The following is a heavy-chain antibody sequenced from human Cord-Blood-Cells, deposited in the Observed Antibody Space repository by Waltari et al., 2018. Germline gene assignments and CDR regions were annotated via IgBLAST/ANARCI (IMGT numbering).Heavy chain of an antibody. CDR3: ARDVYCSSTSCYSTPGY. V-gene: IGHV3-33*01. Sequence: QVQLVESGGGVVQPGRSLRLSCAASGFTFSSYGMHWVRQAPGKGLEWVAVIWYDGSNKYYADSVKGRFTISRDNSKNTLYLQMNSLRAEDTAVYYCARDVYCSSTSCYSTPGYWGQGTLVTVSS. D-gene: IGHD2-2*01. CDR2: IWYDGSNK. J-gene: IGHJ4*02. CDR1: GFTFSSYG.